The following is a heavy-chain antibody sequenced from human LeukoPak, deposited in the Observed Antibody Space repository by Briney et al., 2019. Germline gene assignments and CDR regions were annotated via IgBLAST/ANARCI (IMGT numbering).Heavy chain of an antibody. V-gene: IGHV1-3*01. D-gene: IGHD6-19*01. CDR1: GYTFTSYA. CDR2: INAGNGNT. CDR3: ARDGTGTSGYTSGTDY. Sequence: ASVKVSCKASGYTFTSYAMHWVRQAPGQRLEWMGWINAGNGNTKYSQKFQGRVTITRDTSASTAYMELSSLRSEDTAMYYCARDGTGTSGYTSGTDYWGQGTLVTVSS. J-gene: IGHJ4*02.